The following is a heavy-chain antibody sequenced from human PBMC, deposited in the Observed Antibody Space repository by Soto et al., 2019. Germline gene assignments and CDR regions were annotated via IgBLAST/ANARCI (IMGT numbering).Heavy chain of an antibody. Sequence: PSETLSLTCTVAAGSISSSSYYWGWILQPPGKGLEWLGSIYYSESTYYNPSPKSRGTITSDTTQNQLSLKLSHVSAANTAAYYCARDCGGDCYPFLYFYGMDVWGQGTTVTVS. CDR1: AGSISSSSYY. D-gene: IGHD2-21*02. CDR2: IYYSEST. V-gene: IGHV4-39*02. CDR3: ARDCGGDCYPFLYFYGMDV. J-gene: IGHJ6*02.